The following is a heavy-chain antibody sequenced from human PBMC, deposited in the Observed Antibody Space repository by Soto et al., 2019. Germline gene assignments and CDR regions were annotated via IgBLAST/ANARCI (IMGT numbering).Heavy chain of an antibody. Sequence: SETLSLTXTVSGYSISNGYYWAWIRQSPGKGLEWIGSVYQTVSTYYNPSLESRVTILVDIAKNHFSLRLNSVTAADTAVYFCAREKGHSNPFDFWGPGMLVTVSS. CDR1: GYSISNGYY. D-gene: IGHD4-4*01. J-gene: IGHJ4*02. CDR2: VYQTVST. CDR3: AREKGHSNPFDF. V-gene: IGHV4-38-2*02.